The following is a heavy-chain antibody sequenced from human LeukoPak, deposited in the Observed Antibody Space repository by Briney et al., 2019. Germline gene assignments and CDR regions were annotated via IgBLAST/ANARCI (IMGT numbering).Heavy chain of an antibody. CDR1: GGTFSSYA. CDR3: ANYYYDSSGYLYGYFDY. D-gene: IGHD3-22*01. J-gene: IGHJ4*02. V-gene: IGHV1-69*05. Sequence: SVKVSCKASGGTFSSYAISWVRQAPGQGLEWMGGIIPIFGTANYAQKFRGRVTITTDESTSTAYMELSSLRSEDTAVYYCANYYYDSSGYLYGYFDYWGQGTLVTVSS. CDR2: IIPIFGTA.